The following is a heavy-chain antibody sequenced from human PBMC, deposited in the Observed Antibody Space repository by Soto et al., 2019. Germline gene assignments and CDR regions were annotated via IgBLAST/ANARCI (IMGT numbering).Heavy chain of an antibody. CDR1: GFTFSSYA. V-gene: IGHV3-30-3*01. Sequence: QVQLVESGGGVVQPGRSLRLSCAASGFTFSSYAMHWVRQAPGKGLEWVAVISYDGSNKYYADSVKGRFTISRDNSNNTLYLQMTSLRAEDRAVYYCARLCLLELYYFWSVPQRWGPGTLVPVPS. J-gene: IGHJ4*02. CDR2: ISYDGSNK. CDR3: ARLCLLELYYFWSVPQR. D-gene: IGHD3-3*01.